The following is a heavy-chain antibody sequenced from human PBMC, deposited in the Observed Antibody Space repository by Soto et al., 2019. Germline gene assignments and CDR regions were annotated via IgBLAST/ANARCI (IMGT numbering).Heavy chain of an antibody. J-gene: IGHJ6*02. Sequence: ASVRVSCKASGYTFTSYGISWVRQAPGQGLEWMGWISAYNGNTNYAQKLQGRVTMTTDTSTSTAYMELRSLRSDDTAVYYCARDKRKIVVVPADIKYYYYGMDVSGQGTRVTGSS. V-gene: IGHV1-18*01. CDR3: ARDKRKIVVVPADIKYYYYGMDV. CDR2: ISAYNGNT. D-gene: IGHD2-2*02. CDR1: GYTFTSYG.